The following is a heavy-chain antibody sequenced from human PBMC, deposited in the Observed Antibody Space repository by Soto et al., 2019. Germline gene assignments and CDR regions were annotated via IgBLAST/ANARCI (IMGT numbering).Heavy chain of an antibody. Sequence: SVKVSCKASGGTFSSYAISWVRQAPGQGLEWMGGIIPIFGTANYAQKFQGRVTITADESTSTAYMELSSLRSEDTAVYYCARGWEAAAGLYYYYYRMDVWGQGTTVTVPS. D-gene: IGHD6-13*01. CDR2: IIPIFGTA. CDR3: ARGWEAAAGLYYYYYRMDV. CDR1: GGTFSSYA. J-gene: IGHJ6*02. V-gene: IGHV1-69*13.